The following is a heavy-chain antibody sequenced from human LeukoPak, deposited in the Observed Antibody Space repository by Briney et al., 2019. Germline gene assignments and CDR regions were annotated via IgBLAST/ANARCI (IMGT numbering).Heavy chain of an antibody. CDR3: AKVGSSGWSAYYHYYMDV. Sequence: GRSLRLSCAASGFTFSSYGMHSVRQAPGKGLEWVAVIWYDGSNKYYADSVKGRFTISRDNSKNTLYLQMNSLRAEDTAVYYCAKVGSSGWSAYYHYYMDVWGKGTTVTVSS. V-gene: IGHV3-33*06. CDR2: IWYDGSNK. J-gene: IGHJ6*03. D-gene: IGHD6-19*01. CDR1: GFTFSSYG.